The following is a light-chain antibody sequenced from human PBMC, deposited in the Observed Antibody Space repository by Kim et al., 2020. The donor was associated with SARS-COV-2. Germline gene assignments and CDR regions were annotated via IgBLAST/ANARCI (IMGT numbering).Light chain of an antibody. J-gene: IGKJ2*01. Sequence: DIQMTQSPSTLSASVGDRVTITCRATQDINNYLAWFQQNPGKAPRSLIYAASSLHSGVPSNFSGSGSGTYFTLTISSLQPEDFATYFCKQYNTHPYTFGQGTKLE. CDR1: QDINNY. CDR2: AAS. V-gene: IGKV1-16*02. CDR3: KQYNTHPYT.